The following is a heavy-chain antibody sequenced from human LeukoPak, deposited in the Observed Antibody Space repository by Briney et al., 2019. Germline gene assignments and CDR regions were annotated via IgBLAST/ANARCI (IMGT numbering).Heavy chain of an antibody. CDR2: ISGGGGST. D-gene: IGHD5-18*01. CDR1: GFTFSSYD. J-gene: IGHJ4*02. CDR3: ARDPGYSYGIDY. V-gene: IGHV3-23*01. Sequence: GGSLRLSCAASGFTFSSYDMSWVRQAPGKGLEWVSVISGGGGSTYYADSVKGRFTISRDNSKNTLYLQMNSLRAEDTAVYYCARDPGYSYGIDYWGQGTLVTVSS.